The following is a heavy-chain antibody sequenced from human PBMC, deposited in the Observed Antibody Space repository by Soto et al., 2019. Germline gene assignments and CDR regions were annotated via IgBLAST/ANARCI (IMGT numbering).Heavy chain of an antibody. CDR3: AKGGWVDIAAAGALFDY. Sequence: EVQLLESGGGLVQPGGSLRLSCAASGFTFSSYAMSWVRQAPGKGLECVSAISGSGGNTYYADSVKGRFTISRDNSKNTLYLQVNSLRAEDTAVYYCAKGGWVDIAAAGALFDYWGQGTLVTVSS. CDR1: GFTFSSYA. D-gene: IGHD6-13*01. J-gene: IGHJ4*02. V-gene: IGHV3-23*01. CDR2: ISGSGGNT.